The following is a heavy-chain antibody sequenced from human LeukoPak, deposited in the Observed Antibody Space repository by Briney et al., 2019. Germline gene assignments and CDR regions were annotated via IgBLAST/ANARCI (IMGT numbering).Heavy chain of an antibody. J-gene: IGHJ6*03. D-gene: IGHD4-17*01. Sequence: ASVKVSCKASGYTFTTHGISWVRQAPGQGLEWMGWISPYNGNTNYAQKLQGRVTMTTDTSTSTAYMELRSLRSDDTAVYYCARCPDPSYGAYVGTYYYYYYMDVWGKGTTVTVSS. CDR1: GYTFTTHG. V-gene: IGHV1-18*01. CDR3: ARCPDPSYGAYVGTYYYYYYMDV. CDR2: ISPYNGNT.